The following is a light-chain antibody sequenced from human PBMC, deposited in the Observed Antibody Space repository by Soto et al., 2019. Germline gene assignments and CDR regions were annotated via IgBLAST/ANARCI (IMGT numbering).Light chain of an antibody. J-gene: IGKJ4*01. CDR1: QDIGTY. Sequence: IQMTQSPSTLSASVGDTVTITCRASQDIGTYLAWYQQRPGEAPKLLIFMASTLESGVPSRFSGSGSGTECTLTVSSLQPDDFATYYCQQFNTYSTFGGGTKVETK. CDR3: QQFNTYST. CDR2: MAS. V-gene: IGKV1-5*03.